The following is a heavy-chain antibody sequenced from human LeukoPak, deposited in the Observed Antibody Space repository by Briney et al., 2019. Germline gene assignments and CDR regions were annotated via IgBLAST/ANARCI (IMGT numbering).Heavy chain of an antibody. Sequence: GASVKVSCKASGYTFTCYGISWVRQAPGQGLEWMGWISAYNGNTNYAQNLQGRVTMTTDTSTSTAYMELRSLRSDDTAVYYCAREGYCSGGSCYGHYHMDVWGKGTTVTVSS. V-gene: IGHV1-18*01. CDR2: ISAYNGNT. D-gene: IGHD2-15*01. CDR1: GYTFTCYG. CDR3: AREGYCSGGSCYGHYHMDV. J-gene: IGHJ6*03.